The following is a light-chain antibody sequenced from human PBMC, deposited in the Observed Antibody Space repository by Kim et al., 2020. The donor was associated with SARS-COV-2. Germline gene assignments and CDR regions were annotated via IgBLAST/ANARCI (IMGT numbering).Light chain of an antibody. Sequence: SYELTQPPSVSVSPGQTASITCSGGNLRDKYVSWYQQKPGQSPVVVIYQDDRRPSGIPERFSGSNFGNTATLTIRGTQAIDEADYYCHVWDSRVFGGGTKLTVL. CDR3: HVWDSRV. CDR1: NLRDKY. J-gene: IGLJ3*02. V-gene: IGLV3-1*01. CDR2: QDD.